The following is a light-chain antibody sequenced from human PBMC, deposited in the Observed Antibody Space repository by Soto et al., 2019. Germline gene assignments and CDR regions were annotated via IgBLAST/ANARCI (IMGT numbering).Light chain of an antibody. CDR2: GTS. CDR3: QQYGSWT. Sequence: EIGLTQSPGTLSVSPGERATLSCRASQTISSSYLAWYRQKPGQAPSLLIYGTSSRATGIPDRFSGSGSGTDFTLTISRLEPEDSAMYYCQQYGSWTFGQGTKVEI. CDR1: QTISSSY. V-gene: IGKV3-20*01. J-gene: IGKJ1*01.